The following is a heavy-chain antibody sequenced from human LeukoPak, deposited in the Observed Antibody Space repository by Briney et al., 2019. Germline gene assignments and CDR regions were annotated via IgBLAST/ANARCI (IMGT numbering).Heavy chain of an antibody. J-gene: IGHJ4*02. Sequence: SETLSLTCTVSGGSISSYYWSWIRQPPGKGLEWIGYIYTSGSTNYSPSLKSRVTISVDTSKNQFSLKLSSVTAADTAVYYCARQELVHHEAFDYWGQGTLVTVSS. CDR3: ARQELVHHEAFDY. D-gene: IGHD1-14*01. CDR2: IYTSGST. CDR1: GGSISSYY. V-gene: IGHV4-4*09.